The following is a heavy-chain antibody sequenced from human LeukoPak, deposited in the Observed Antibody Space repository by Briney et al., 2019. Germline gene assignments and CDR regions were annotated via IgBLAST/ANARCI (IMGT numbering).Heavy chain of an antibody. D-gene: IGHD3-3*01. CDR2: TYYRSKWYN. CDR1: GDSVSSNGAS. Sequence: SQTLSLTCDISGDSVSSNGASWTWIRQSPSRGPEWLGRTYYRSKWYNDYAVSVKSRISINPDTSKNQFSLQMNSVTPEDTAVYYCARETDFGVVTNWGQGTLVTVSS. CDR3: ARETDFGVVTN. V-gene: IGHV6-1*01. J-gene: IGHJ4*02.